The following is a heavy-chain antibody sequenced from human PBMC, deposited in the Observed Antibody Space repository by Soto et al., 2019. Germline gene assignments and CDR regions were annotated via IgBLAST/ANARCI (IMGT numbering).Heavy chain of an antibody. J-gene: IGHJ5*02. Sequence: QVHLQESGPGLLKPSQTLSLTCDVSGDFIGSGDYYWTWIRQPPGKGLEYIGYIYKTGKTYYNPSIKRRPFIPLDTSKSQFFLRLTSVTAADTAMYYCARSLSSSSGYFDPWGQGTLVTVSS. CDR2: IYKTGKT. D-gene: IGHD6-6*01. CDR3: ARSLSSSSGYFDP. CDR1: GDFIGSGDYY. V-gene: IGHV4-30-4*01.